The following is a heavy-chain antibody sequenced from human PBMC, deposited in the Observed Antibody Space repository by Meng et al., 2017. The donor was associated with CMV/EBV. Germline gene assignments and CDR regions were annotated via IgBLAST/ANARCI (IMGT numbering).Heavy chain of an antibody. CDR2: INHSGST. Sequence: SETLSLTCAVYGGSFSGYYWSWIRQPPGKGLEWIGEINHSGSTNYNPSLKSRVTISVDTSKNQFSLKLSSVTAADTAVYHCARAALAAAGTGCDYWGQGTLVTVSS. D-gene: IGHD6-13*01. CDR3: ARAALAAAGTGCDY. CDR1: GGSFSGYY. V-gene: IGHV4-34*01. J-gene: IGHJ4*02.